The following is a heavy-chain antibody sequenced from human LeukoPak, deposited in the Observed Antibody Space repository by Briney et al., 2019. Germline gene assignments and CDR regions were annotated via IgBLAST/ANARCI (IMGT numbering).Heavy chain of an antibody. CDR3: ARGHSYYGSGSPDD. J-gene: IGHJ4*02. V-gene: IGHV1-69*06. CDR1: GGTFSSYA. Sequence: SVKVSCKASGGTFSSYAISWVRQAPGQGLEWMGGIIPIFGTANYAQKFQGRVTITVDKSTSTAYMELSSLRSEDTAVYYCARGHSYYGSGSPDDWGQGTLVTVSS. D-gene: IGHD3-10*01. CDR2: IIPIFGTA.